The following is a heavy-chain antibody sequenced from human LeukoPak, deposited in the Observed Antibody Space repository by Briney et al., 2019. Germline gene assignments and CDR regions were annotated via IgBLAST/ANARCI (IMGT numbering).Heavy chain of an antibody. CDR3: ARGITVTATASFYYYYMDV. V-gene: IGHV3-30*02. Sequence: GGSLRLSCAASGFTFSSYGMHWVRQAPGKGLEWVAFIRYDGSNKYYADSVKGRFTISRDNSKNTLYLQMNSLRAEDTAVYYCARGITVTATASFYYYYMDVWGKGTTVTVSS. D-gene: IGHD2-21*02. CDR2: IRYDGSNK. CDR1: GFTFSSYG. J-gene: IGHJ6*03.